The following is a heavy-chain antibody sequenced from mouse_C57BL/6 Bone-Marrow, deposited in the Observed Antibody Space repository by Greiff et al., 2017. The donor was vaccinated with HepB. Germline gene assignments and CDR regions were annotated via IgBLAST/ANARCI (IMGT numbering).Heavy chain of an antibody. J-gene: IGHJ2*01. CDR1: GYTFTSYW. D-gene: IGHD1-1*01. Sequence: QVQLQQPGAELVKPGASVKMSCKASGYTFTSYWITWVKQRPGQGLEWIGDIYPGSGSTNYNEKFKSKATLTVDTSSSTAYMQLSSLTSEDSAVYYCARGITTVVEGFDYWGQGTTLTVSS. V-gene: IGHV1-55*01. CDR3: ARGITTVVEGFDY. CDR2: IYPGSGST.